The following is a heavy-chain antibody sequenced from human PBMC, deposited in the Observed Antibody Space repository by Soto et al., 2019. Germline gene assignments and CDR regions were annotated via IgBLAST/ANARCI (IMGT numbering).Heavy chain of an antibody. CDR1: GFTVGDYG. J-gene: IGHJ3*02. V-gene: IGHV3-49*04. CDR3: TRVGATDGVAFDI. D-gene: IGHD1-26*01. CDR2: IRSKAYGGTT. Sequence: QSGGSLRLSCTASGFTVGDYGMSWVRQAPGKGLEWVGFIRSKAYGGTTDYAASVKGRFTISRDDFKSIAYLQMNSLKTEDTAVYYCTRVGATDGVAFDIWGQGTMVTVSS.